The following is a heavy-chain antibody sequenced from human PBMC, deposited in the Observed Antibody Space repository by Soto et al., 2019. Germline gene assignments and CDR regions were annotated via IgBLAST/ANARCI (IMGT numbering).Heavy chain of an antibody. CDR1: GFTFDDYA. Sequence: GGSLRLSCAASGFTFDDYAMHWVRQAPGKGLEWVSGISWNSGSIGYADSVKGRFTISRDNAKNSLYLQMNSLRAEDTALYYCAKGVGRGPFDYWGQGTLVTVSS. V-gene: IGHV3-9*01. CDR3: AKGVGRGPFDY. D-gene: IGHD2-2*01. CDR2: ISWNSGSI. J-gene: IGHJ4*02.